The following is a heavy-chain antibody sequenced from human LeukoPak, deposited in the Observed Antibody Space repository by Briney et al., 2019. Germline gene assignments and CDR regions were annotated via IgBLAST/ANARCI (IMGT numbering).Heavy chain of an antibody. CDR3: AYSNYVRSEFDP. D-gene: IGHD4-11*01. CDR2: INHSGST. J-gene: IGHJ5*02. CDR1: GGSISSYY. Sequence: PSETLSLTSTVSGGSISSYYWSWIRQPPGKGLEWIGEINHSGSTNYNPSLKSRVTISVDTSKNQFSLKLSSVTAADTAVYYCAYSNYVRSEFDPWGQGTLVTVSS. V-gene: IGHV4-34*01.